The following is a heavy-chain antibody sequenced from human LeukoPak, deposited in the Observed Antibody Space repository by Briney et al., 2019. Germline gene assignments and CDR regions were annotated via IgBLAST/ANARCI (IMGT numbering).Heavy chain of an antibody. CDR1: GYSFTNYW. D-gene: IGHD6-13*01. Sequence: GESLKISCKGSGYSFTNYWIGWVRQMPGKGLEWMGIIYPGDSDTRYSPSFQGQVTISADKSISTAYLQWSSLKASDTAMYYCARRAYSYKQQLGRNWFDPWGQGTLVTVSS. J-gene: IGHJ5*02. V-gene: IGHV5-51*01. CDR3: ARRAYSYKQQLGRNWFDP. CDR2: IYPGDSDT.